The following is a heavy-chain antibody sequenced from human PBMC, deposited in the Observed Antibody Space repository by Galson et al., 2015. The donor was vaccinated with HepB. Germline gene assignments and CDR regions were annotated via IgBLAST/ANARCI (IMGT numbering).Heavy chain of an antibody. Sequence: SLRLSCAASGFTFSSYAMHWVRQAPGKGLEWVAVISHDGSNKYYADSVKGRFTISRDNSKNTLYLQMNSLRAEDTAVYYCARERGQWPTHKYYFDYWGQGTLVTVSS. CDR1: GFTFSSYA. D-gene: IGHD6-19*01. CDR3: ARERGQWPTHKYYFDY. J-gene: IGHJ4*02. CDR2: ISHDGSNK. V-gene: IGHV3-30*04.